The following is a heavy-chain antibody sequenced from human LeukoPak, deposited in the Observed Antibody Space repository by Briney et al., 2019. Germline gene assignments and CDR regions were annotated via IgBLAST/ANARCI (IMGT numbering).Heavy chain of an antibody. Sequence: GGSLRLSCAASGFTFSSYAMSWVRQAPGKGLEWVSSFGTSGGTYYADSVRGRFTISRDNSKNTLFLQMNSLRADDTALYYCAKRALTGSYYFGYWGQGTLVTVSS. CDR3: AKRALTGSYYFGY. CDR2: FGTSGGT. V-gene: IGHV3-23*01. CDR1: GFTFSSYA. J-gene: IGHJ4*02.